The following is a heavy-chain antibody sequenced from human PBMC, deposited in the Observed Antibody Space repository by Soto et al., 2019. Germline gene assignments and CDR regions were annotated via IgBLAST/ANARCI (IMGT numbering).Heavy chain of an antibody. J-gene: IGHJ4*02. CDR2: ISDDGASI. CDR3: ARENSVQAWLHHFDH. Sequence: GGSLRLSCEASGFSFSRFAMNWVRQAPGRGLEWVSYISDDGASIYYADSLKGRFTISRDNAKSSLSLQMNNLRAEDTAVYYCARENSVQAWLHHFDHWGLGTLVTVSS. V-gene: IGHV3-48*03. D-gene: IGHD5-18*01. CDR1: GFSFSRFA.